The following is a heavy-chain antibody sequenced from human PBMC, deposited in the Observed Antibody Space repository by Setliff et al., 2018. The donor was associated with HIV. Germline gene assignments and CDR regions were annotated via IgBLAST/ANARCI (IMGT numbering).Heavy chain of an antibody. V-gene: IGHV3-23*01. CDR3: AKDLYSNPYYFDN. CDR2: ISGSARST. CDR1: GFTFNNYA. Sequence: HPGGSLRLSCVASGFTFNNYAMNWVRQAPGKGLEWVSGISGSARSTYYADSVKGRFTISRDNSKNTLNLQMNSLRAEDSAIYFCAKDLYSNPYYFDNWGQGTLVTVSS. J-gene: IGHJ4*02. D-gene: IGHD4-4*01.